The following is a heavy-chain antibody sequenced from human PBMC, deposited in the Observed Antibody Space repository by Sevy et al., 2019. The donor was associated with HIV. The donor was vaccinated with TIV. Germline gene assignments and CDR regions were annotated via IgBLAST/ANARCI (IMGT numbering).Heavy chain of an antibody. CDR1: GFSFDDYA. J-gene: IGHJ6*02. CDR3: AKDLYSSSSCGYGMDV. Sequence: GGSLRLSCAASGFSFDDYAMHWVRQAPGKGLEWVSGISWNSGSIGYADSVKGRFTISRDNAKNSLYLQMNSLRAEDMALYYCAKDLYSSSSCGYGMDVWGQGTTVTVSS. CDR2: ISWNSGSI. D-gene: IGHD6-6*01. V-gene: IGHV3-9*03.